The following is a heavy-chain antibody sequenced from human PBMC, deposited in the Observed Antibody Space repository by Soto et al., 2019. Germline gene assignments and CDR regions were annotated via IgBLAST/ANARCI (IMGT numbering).Heavy chain of an antibody. CDR3: ARGKGGYYGSGSTLNWFDP. J-gene: IGHJ5*02. V-gene: IGHV4-34*01. Sequence: QVRLQQWGAGLLKPSETLSLTCAVYGGSFSGYYWSWIRQPPGKGLEWIGEINHSGSTNYNPSLKSRVTISVDTSKNQFSLKLSSVTAADTAVYYCARGKGGYYGSGSTLNWFDPWGQGTLVTVSS. CDR1: GGSFSGYY. CDR2: INHSGST. D-gene: IGHD3-10*01.